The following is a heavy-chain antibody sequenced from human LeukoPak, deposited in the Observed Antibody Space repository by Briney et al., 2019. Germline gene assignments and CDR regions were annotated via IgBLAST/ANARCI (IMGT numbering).Heavy chain of an antibody. V-gene: IGHV3-23*01. CDR1: GFTFSSYW. CDR2: ISGSGGST. Sequence: GGPLRLSCAASGFTFSSYWMNWARQAPGKGLEWVSAISGSGGSTYYADSVKGRFTISRDNSKNTLYLQMNSLRAEDTAVYYCAKDMSGSSGGYWGQGTLVTVSS. D-gene: IGHD3-10*01. CDR3: AKDMSGSSGGY. J-gene: IGHJ4*02.